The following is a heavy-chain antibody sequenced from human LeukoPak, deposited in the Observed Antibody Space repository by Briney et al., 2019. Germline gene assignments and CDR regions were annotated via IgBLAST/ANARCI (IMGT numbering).Heavy chain of an antibody. CDR3: ARDLTGYCSSTSCPWDWFDP. D-gene: IGHD2-2*01. CDR2: ISSSGSTI. J-gene: IGHJ5*02. Sequence: GGSLRLSCAASGFTFSDYYMSWIRQAPGKGLEWVSYISSSGSTIYHADSVKGRFTISRDNAKNSLYLQMNSLRAEDTAVYYCARDLTGYCSSTSCPWDWFDPWGQGTLVTVSS. V-gene: IGHV3-11*01. CDR1: GFTFSDYY.